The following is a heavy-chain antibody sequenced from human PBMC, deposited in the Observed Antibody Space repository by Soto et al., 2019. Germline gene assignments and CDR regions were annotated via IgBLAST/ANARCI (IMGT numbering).Heavy chain of an antibody. CDR3: AKDGITDYDILTGHDVFDI. CDR2: ISGNGGSA. V-gene: IGHV3-23*01. CDR1: GFTFSSYA. Sequence: GGSLRLSCAASGFTFSSYAMSWVLQAPGKGLEWVSVISGNGGSAHYADSVKGRFTISRDNSKNTLYLQMNSLRAEDTAVYYCAKDGITDYDILTGHDVFDIWGQGTRVTVSS. D-gene: IGHD3-9*01. J-gene: IGHJ3*02.